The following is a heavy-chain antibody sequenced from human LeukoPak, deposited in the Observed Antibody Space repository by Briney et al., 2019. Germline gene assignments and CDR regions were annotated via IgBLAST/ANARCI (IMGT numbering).Heavy chain of an antibody. J-gene: IGHJ5*02. D-gene: IGHD2-2*01. CDR3: ARFGSTSGRGFDP. Sequence: RINPNNGGTNYAQKFQGRVTMTRDTSISTAYMELSSLRSDDTAVYFCARFGSTSGRGFDPWGQGTLVTVSS. V-gene: IGHV1-2*06. CDR2: INPNNGGT.